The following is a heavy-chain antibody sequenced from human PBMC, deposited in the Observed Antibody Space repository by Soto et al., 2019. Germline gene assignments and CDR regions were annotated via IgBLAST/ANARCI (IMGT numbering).Heavy chain of an antibody. CDR3: ARDLRGRGSGRFDP. D-gene: IGHD3-10*01. V-gene: IGHV4-31*02. Sequence: WIWIRQHPGTGLEWIGYIYYSGVTYYNPSLKSRVTISVDTSKNQFSLKLSSVTAADTAVYYCARDLRGRGSGRFDPWGQGTLVTVSS. CDR2: IYYSGVT. J-gene: IGHJ5*02.